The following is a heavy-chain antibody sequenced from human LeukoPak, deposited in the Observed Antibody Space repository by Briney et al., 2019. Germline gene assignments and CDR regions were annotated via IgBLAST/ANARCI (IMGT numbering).Heavy chain of an antibody. V-gene: IGHV3-30*03. J-gene: IGHJ5*02. CDR3: APIFDYGGT. D-gene: IGHD4-23*01. CDR2: ILHDGSKK. Sequence: GGSLRLSCAASKFTFSSYDMHWVRQAPGKGLEWVAVILHDGSKKNYADSVQGRFTISRDNSKNTLYLQMNSLRAEDTAVYYCAPIFDYGGTWGQGTLVTVSS. CDR1: KFTFSSYD.